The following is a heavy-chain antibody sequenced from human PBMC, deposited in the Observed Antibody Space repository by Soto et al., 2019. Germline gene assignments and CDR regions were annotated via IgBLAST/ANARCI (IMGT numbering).Heavy chain of an antibody. Sequence: SETLSLTCAVYGGSFSGYYWSWIRQPPGKGLEWIGEINHSGSTNYNPSLKSRVTISVDTSKNQFSLKLSSVTAADTAVYYCARDIDYWGQGTLVTVSS. CDR2: INHSGST. J-gene: IGHJ4*02. CDR3: ARDIDY. V-gene: IGHV4-34*01. CDR1: GGSFSGYY.